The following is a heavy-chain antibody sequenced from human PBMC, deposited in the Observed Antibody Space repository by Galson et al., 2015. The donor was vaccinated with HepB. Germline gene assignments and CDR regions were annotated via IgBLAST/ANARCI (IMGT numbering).Heavy chain of an antibody. CDR3: ARAACGGDCYGDYMDV. J-gene: IGHJ6*03. CDR2: ISSSGGSR. Sequence: SLRLSCAAAGSTFSDYYMGWIRQAPGKGLEWVSYISSSGGSRYADSVKGRFTISRDNARNSLYLQMSSLKAADTAVYYCARAACGGDCYGDYMDVWGNGTSVTVSS. V-gene: IGHV3-11*01. D-gene: IGHD2-21*01. CDR1: GSTFSDYY.